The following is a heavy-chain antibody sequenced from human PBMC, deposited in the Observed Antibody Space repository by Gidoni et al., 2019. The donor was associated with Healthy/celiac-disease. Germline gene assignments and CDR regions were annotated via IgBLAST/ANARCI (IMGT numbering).Heavy chain of an antibody. CDR2: IYYSGST. D-gene: IGHD5-12*01. V-gene: IGHV4-30-4*01. CDR1: GGPISSGDYY. CDR3: ARNPDIVATIEYYGMDV. Sequence: QVQLQESGPGLVKPSQTLSLTCTVSGGPISSGDYYWSWIRQPPGKGLEWIGYIYYSGSTYYNPSLKSRVTISVDTSKNQFSLKLSSVTAADTAVYYCARNPDIVATIEYYGMDVWGQGTTVTVSS. J-gene: IGHJ6*02.